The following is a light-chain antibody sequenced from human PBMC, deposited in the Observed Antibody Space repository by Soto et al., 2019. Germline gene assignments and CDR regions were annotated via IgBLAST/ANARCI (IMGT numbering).Light chain of an antibody. CDR1: QSISSSY. J-gene: IGKJ4*01. CDR3: QQYGSSPLT. Sequence: EVVLTQSPATLSLSPGEGATLSCRVSQSISSSYLSWYQQRPGQAPRLLIYGASSRATGIPDRFSGSGSGTDFILTISRLEPEDFAVYYCQQYGSSPLTFGGGTKVEIK. V-gene: IGKV3-20*01. CDR2: GAS.